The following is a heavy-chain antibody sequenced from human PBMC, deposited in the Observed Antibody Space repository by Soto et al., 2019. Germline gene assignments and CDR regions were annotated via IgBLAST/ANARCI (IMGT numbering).Heavy chain of an antibody. J-gene: IGHJ4*02. V-gene: IGHV4-34*01. CDR2: INHSGST. CDR1: GGSFSGYY. CDR3: ARGRQRGYSSSSYFDY. Sequence: SETLSLTCAVYGGSFSGYYWSWIRQPPGKGLEWIGEINHSGSTNYNPSLKSRVTISVDTSKNQFSLKLSSVTAADTAVYYCARGRQRGYSSSSYFDYWGQGTLVTASS. D-gene: IGHD6-6*01.